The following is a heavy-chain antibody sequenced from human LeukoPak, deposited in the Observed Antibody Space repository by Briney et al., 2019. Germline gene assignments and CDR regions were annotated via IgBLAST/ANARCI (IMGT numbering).Heavy chain of an antibody. J-gene: IGHJ4*02. CDR2: INHSGST. V-gene: IGHV4-39*07. CDR3: AGIPSPYYCSGGSCYPRDPYFDY. CDR1: GGSISSSSYY. D-gene: IGHD2-15*01. Sequence: SETLSLTCTVSGGSISSSSYYWGWIRQPPGKGLEWIGEINHSGSTNYNPSLKSRVTISVDTSKNQFSLKLSSVTAADTAVYYCAGIPSPYYCSGGSCYPRDPYFDYWGQGTLVTVSS.